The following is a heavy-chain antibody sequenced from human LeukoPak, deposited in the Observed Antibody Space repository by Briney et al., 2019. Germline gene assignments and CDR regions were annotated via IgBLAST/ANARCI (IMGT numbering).Heavy chain of an antibody. V-gene: IGHV4-61*02. D-gene: IGHD3-10*01. Sequence: PSDTLSLTCTVSGGSNSSGRYYWSWIRQPAGKGLEWIGRIYTSGSTNYNPSLKSRVTISVDTSKSQFSLKLSSVTAADTAVYYCARSRVIDYYGSGSFFGYYYYYMDVWGKGTTVTISS. CDR3: ARSRVIDYYGSGSFFGYYYYYMDV. CDR1: GGSNSSGRYY. CDR2: IYTSGST. J-gene: IGHJ6*03.